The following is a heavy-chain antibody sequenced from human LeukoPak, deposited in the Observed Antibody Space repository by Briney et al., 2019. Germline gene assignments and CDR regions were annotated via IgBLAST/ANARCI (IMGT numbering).Heavy chain of an antibody. CDR1: GFTFSSYW. V-gene: IGHV3-74*01. CDR3: ASVWGASAFDI. CDR2: INSDGSST. J-gene: IGHJ3*02. Sequence: PGGSLRLSCAASGFTFSSYWMHWVRQAPGKGLVWVSRINSDGSSTSYADSVKGRFTISRDNAKNTLYLQMNSLRAEDTAVYYCASVWGASAFDIWGQGTMVTVSS. D-gene: IGHD3-16*01.